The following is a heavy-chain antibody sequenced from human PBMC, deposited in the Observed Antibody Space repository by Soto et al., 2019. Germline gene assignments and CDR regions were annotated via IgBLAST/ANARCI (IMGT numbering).Heavy chain of an antibody. V-gene: IGHV3-30-3*01. D-gene: IGHD1-20*01. CDR1: GFTFSSYA. CDR2: ISYDGSNK. Sequence: GGSLRLSCAASGFTFSSYAMHWVRQAPGKGLEWVAVISYDGSNKYYADSVKGRFTISRDNSKNTLYLQMNSLRAEDTAVYYCARDLNNWNHYYYGMDVWGQGTTVTVSS. J-gene: IGHJ6*02. CDR3: ARDLNNWNHYYYGMDV.